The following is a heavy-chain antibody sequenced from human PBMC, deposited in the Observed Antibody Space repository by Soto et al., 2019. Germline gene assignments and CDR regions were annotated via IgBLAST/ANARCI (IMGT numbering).Heavy chain of an antibody. J-gene: IGHJ4*02. CDR1: GYTFTTYA. CDR2: INADNGNT. D-gene: IGHD3-3*01. Sequence: ASVKGACKASGYTFTTYAMHWVRQAPGQRLEWMGWINADNGNTKYSQKFQGRVTITRDTSASTAYMELSSLRSEETAIYYCARDIFGLLSLGVSDFWGQGTLVSVPS. CDR3: ARDIFGLLSLGVSDF. V-gene: IGHV1-3*01.